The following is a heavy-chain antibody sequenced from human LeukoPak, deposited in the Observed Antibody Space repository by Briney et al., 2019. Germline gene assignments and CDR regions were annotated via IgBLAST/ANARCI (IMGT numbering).Heavy chain of an antibody. Sequence: SETLSLTCTVSGDSISGSNYHWGWICQPPGKGLEWLGTVHYSGNALYNPSLRGRTTVSVDTSKNQFSLKLTSVTAADTAVYFCAREPDAWGQGILVTVSS. CDR3: AREPDA. CDR1: GDSISGSNYH. V-gene: IGHV4-39*07. J-gene: IGHJ5*02. CDR2: VHYSGNA.